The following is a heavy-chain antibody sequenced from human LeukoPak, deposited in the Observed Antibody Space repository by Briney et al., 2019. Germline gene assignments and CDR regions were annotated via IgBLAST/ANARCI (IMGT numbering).Heavy chain of an antibody. J-gene: IGHJ5*02. D-gene: IGHD6-13*01. Sequence: SGPTLVKPTQTLTLTCTFSGFSLSTSGVGVGWIRQPPGKALEWLALIYWDDDKRYSPSLKSRLTITKDTSKNQVVLTMTNMDPVDTATYYCAHSTSSSWYNGRNWFDPWGQGTLVTVSS. CDR2: IYWDDDK. CDR3: AHSTSSSWYNGRNWFDP. V-gene: IGHV2-5*02. CDR1: GFSLSTSGVG.